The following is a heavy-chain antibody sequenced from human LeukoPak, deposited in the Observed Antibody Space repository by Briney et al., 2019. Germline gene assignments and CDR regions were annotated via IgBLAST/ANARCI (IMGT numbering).Heavy chain of an antibody. J-gene: IGHJ5*02. CDR1: GGTFSSYA. Sequence: SVKVSCKASGGTFSSYAISWVRQAPGQGLEWMGRITPIFGTANYAQKSQGRVTITADKSTNTAYMELSSLGSEDTAVYYCARDGAGGYCSSTRCYVFDPWGQGTLVTVSS. V-gene: IGHV1-69*06. D-gene: IGHD2-2*01. CDR2: ITPIFGTA. CDR3: ARDGAGGYCSSTRCYVFDP.